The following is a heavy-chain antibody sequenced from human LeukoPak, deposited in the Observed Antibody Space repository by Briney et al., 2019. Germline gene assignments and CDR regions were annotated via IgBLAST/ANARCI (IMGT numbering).Heavy chain of an antibody. CDR1: GFTFSTYA. CDR3: ARGRKYSYGTYYYGSDV. J-gene: IGHJ6*02. Sequence: PGGSLRLSCVASGFTFSTYAMHWVRQAPGKGLEWEAVILYDGNNKYYADSVKGRFTISRDNSKNTLYLQMNSLRAEDTAVYYCARGRKYSYGTYYYGSDVWGQGTTVTVCS. V-gene: IGHV3-30-3*01. D-gene: IGHD5-18*01. CDR2: ILYDGNNK.